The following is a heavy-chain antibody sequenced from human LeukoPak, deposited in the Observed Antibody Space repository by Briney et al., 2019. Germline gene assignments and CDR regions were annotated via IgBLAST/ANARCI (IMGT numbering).Heavy chain of an antibody. D-gene: IGHD2-8*01. J-gene: IGHJ6*02. CDR3: ARGGVFYYYYGMDV. Sequence: GGSLRLSRAASGFTFSSYSMTWVRQAPGKGLEWVSSISSSSSYIYYADSVKGRFTISRGNAKNSLYLQMNSLRAEDTAVYYCARGGVFYYYYGMDVWGQGTTVTVSS. CDR2: ISSSSSYI. CDR1: GFTFSSYS. V-gene: IGHV3-21*01.